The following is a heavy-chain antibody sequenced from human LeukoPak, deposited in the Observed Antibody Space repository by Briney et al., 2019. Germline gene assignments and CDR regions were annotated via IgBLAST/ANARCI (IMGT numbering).Heavy chain of an antibody. CDR3: AKDDYGGSHFDY. J-gene: IGHJ4*02. V-gene: IGHV3-30*18. Sequence: GGSLRLSCAASGFTFSSYGMHWVRQAPGKGLEWVAVISYDGSNKYYADSVKGRFTISRDNSKNTLYLQMNSLRAEDTAVYYCAKDDYGGSHFDYWGQGTLVTVSS. CDR1: GFTFSSYG. CDR2: ISYDGSNK. D-gene: IGHD4-23*01.